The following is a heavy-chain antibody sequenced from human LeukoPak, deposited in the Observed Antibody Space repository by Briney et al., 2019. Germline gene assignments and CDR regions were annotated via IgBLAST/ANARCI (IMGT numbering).Heavy chain of an antibody. CDR2: INPNSGGT. V-gene: IGHV1-2*02. D-gene: IGHD3-22*01. CDR3: ARQRWTYYYDSSGYSG. J-gene: IGHJ4*02. Sequence: ASVKVSCKASGYTFTGHYMHWVRQAPGQGLEWMGWINPNSGGTNYAQKFQGRVTMTRDTSISTAYMELSRLRSDDTAVYYCARQRWTYYYDSSGYSGWGQGTLVTVSS. CDR1: GYTFTGHY.